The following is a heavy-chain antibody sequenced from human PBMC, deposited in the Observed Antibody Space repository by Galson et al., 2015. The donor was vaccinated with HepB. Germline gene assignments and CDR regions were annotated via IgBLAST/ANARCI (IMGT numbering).Heavy chain of an antibody. Sequence: SLRLSCAASGFSFGSHGFHWVRQAPGKGLEWVALIWWDGSKKFYGNSVKGRFTISRDNSLNTIYLQMNTLRADDTAVYYCTRDPGGGDWHYLDYWGQGSLVSVSS. CDR3: TRDPGGGDWHYLDY. D-gene: IGHD2-21*01. CDR1: GFSFGSHG. J-gene: IGHJ4*02. V-gene: IGHV3-33*01. CDR2: IWWDGSKK.